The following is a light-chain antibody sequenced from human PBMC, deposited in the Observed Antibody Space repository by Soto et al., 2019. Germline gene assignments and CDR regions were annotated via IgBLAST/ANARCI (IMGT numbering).Light chain of an antibody. CDR2: HAS. CDR3: QQYGSSPRT. V-gene: IGKV3-20*01. CDR1: QSVGSNF. J-gene: IGKJ1*01. Sequence: EIVLTQSPGTLSLSPGERATLSCRASQSVGSNFLAWYQQSPGQAPRLLIYHASSRATGIPDRFSGSGSGTDFTLIISRLEPEDFAVYYCQQYGSSPRTFGQGTKVDIK.